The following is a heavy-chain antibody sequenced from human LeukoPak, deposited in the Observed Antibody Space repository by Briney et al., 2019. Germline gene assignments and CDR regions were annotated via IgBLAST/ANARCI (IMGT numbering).Heavy chain of an antibody. CDR3: ARGGIRGYSAFDNLDF. CDR1: GGSISSYY. J-gene: IGHJ4*02. D-gene: IGHD5-12*01. CDR2: IYTSGST. V-gene: IGHV4-4*07. Sequence: PSETLSLTCTVSGGSISSYYWNWIRQPAGKGLEWIGRIYTSGSTNYNPSLKSRVTMSVDTSKNQFSLKLSSVTTADTAVYYCARGGIRGYSAFDNLDFWGLGTHVTVSS.